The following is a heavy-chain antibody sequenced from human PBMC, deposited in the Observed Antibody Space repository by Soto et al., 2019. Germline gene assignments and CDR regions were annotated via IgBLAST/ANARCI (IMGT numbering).Heavy chain of an antibody. CDR3: ARSRHYYDSSGYPH. J-gene: IGHJ4*02. V-gene: IGHV1-8*01. CDR2: MNPNSGNT. Sequence: ASVKVSCKASGYTFTSYDINWVRQATGQGLECMGWMNPNSGNTGYAQKFQGRVTMTRNTSISTAYMELSSLRSEDTAVYYCARSRHYYDSSGYPHWGQGTLVTVSS. CDR1: GYTFTSYD. D-gene: IGHD3-22*01.